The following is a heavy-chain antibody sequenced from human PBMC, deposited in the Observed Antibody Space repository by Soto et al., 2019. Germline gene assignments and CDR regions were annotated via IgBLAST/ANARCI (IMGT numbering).Heavy chain of an antibody. D-gene: IGHD2-21*02. CDR1: GGTFSTSS. V-gene: IGHV1-69*15. J-gene: IGHJ3*02. Sequence: QVQLVQSGAEVKKPGSSVKVSCKASGGTFSTSSMNWVRQAPEQGPEWMGNILPIFGTADYAQKFQGRVTITANESTKTVYMELRSLLSADTAVYYCARGHEFGGNSDAFDIWGQGTVDTVSS. CDR3: ARGHEFGGNSDAFDI. CDR2: ILPIFGTA.